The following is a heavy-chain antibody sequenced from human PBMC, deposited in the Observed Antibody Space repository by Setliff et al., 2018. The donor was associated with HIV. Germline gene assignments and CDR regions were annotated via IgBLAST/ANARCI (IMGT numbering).Heavy chain of an antibody. V-gene: IGHV4-4*07. J-gene: IGHJ3*02. D-gene: IGHD5-12*01. CDR3: ARDRIEFVAEDPHDVFDI. Sequence: SSPLSLTCSVSGHSISGYYWSWIRQPAGRGLEWIGRIHTSGNTNYNPSLRGRVTMSVDMSKNQFSLKLTSVSAADTAVYYCARDRIEFVAEDPHDVFDIWGRGTLVTVSS. CDR2: IHTSGNT. CDR1: GHSISGYY.